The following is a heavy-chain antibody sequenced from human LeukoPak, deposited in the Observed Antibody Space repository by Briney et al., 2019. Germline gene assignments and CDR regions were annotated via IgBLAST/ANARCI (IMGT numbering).Heavy chain of an antibody. CDR3: ARVNGDYGGAVDY. D-gene: IGHD4-17*01. J-gene: IGHJ4*02. CDR2: IRQDGREK. V-gene: IGHV3-7*04. Sequence: GGSLRLSCAVSGFTFRSYWMNWVRQAPGKGLEWVANIRQDGREKYYVDSVKGRFTISRDNAKNSLYLQVNSLRAEDTAVYYCARVNGDYGGAVDYWGQGTLVTVSS. CDR1: GFTFRSYW.